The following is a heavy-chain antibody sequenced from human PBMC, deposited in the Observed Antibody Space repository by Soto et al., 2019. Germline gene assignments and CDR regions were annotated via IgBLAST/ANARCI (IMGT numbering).Heavy chain of an antibody. D-gene: IGHD1-26*01. Sequence: QVQLVESGGGVVQPGRSLRLSCAASGFTFSSYGMHWVRQAPGKGLEWVTVAWYDGRNKYYADSVKGRFTISRDNSKNTVYLQRNNLGAEDTAVSYCARDKGVGGSALGDYWGQGTLVTVSS. CDR3: ARDKGVGGSALGDY. J-gene: IGHJ4*02. CDR1: GFTFSSYG. V-gene: IGHV3-33*01. CDR2: AWYDGRNK.